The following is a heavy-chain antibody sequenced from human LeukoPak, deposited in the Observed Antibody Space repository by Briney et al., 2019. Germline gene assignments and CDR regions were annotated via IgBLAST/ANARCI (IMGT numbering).Heavy chain of an antibody. D-gene: IGHD6-19*01. CDR1: GDSVSSNSTA. J-gene: IGHJ5*02. CDR3: SSGFTGGWPNFDP. V-gene: IGHV6-1*01. Sequence: QRLSLTCAISGDSVSSNSTAWNWIRQSPSRGLEWLGSTYYRSKWYNEDAVSVKSRININPDTSKNQITLHLNSVAPEDTAIYYGSSGFTGGWPNFDPWGQGTPVTVSS. CDR2: TYYRSKWYN.